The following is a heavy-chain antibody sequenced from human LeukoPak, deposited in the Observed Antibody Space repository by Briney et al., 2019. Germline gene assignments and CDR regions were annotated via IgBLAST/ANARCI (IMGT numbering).Heavy chain of an antibody. J-gene: IGHJ4*02. D-gene: IGHD1-26*01. CDR3: ARDRIDSGSYFFDY. CDR1: GFTFSHFA. CDR2: IWFDGSNI. Sequence: GGSLRLSCAASGFTFSHFAMHWVRQAPGKGLEWVAVIWFDGSNIYYADSVKGRFTISRDNSKNTLYLQMNSLRAEDTAMYYCARDRIDSGSYFFDYWGQGTLVTVPS. V-gene: IGHV3-33*08.